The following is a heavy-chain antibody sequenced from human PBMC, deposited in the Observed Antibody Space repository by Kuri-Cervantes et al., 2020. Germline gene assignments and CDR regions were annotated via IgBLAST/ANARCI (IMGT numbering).Heavy chain of an antibody. D-gene: IGHD3/OR15-3a*01. V-gene: IGHV3-7*01. J-gene: IGHJ4*02. CDR3: ARVDWGKFDY. CDR2: INPPGGAK. CDR1: GFSFDTYF. Sequence: GGSLRLSCAASGFSFDTYFMAWVRQAPGKGLEWVANINPPGGAKYYVDSLKGRFTISRDNAKNSLYLEMNSLRTEDTGVYYCARVDWGKFDYWGQGTLVTVSS.